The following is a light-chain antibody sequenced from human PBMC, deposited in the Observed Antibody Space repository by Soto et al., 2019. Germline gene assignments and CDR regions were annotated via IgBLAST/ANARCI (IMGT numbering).Light chain of an antibody. V-gene: IGKV3D-7*01. J-gene: IGKJ2*01. Sequence: PGERVTLSCRASQSVSSSYLTWYQQKPGQAPRLLIYGASTRATGIPARFSGSGSGTDFTLTISSLQPEDFAVYYCKQDYNVPYTFGQGTKVDIK. CDR3: KQDYNVPYT. CDR2: GAS. CDR1: QSVSSSY.